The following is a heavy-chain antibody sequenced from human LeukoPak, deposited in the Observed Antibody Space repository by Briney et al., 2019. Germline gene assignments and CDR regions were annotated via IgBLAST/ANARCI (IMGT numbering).Heavy chain of an antibody. CDR2: ISVYNGNT. CDR3: ASPQGGYYYHYFDY. D-gene: IGHD3-22*01. J-gene: IGHJ4*02. Sequence: GASVKVSCKASGYTFSSYGISWVRQAPGQGLEWMGWISVYNGNTNYAQKFQGRVTITADESTSTAYMELSSLRSEDTAVYYCASPQGGYYYHYFDYWGQGTLVTVPS. CDR1: GYTFSSYG. V-gene: IGHV1-18*01.